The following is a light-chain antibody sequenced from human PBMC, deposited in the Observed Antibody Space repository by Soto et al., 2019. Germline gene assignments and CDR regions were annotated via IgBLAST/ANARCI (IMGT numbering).Light chain of an antibody. CDR3: SSYAGSTNIV. V-gene: IGLV2-8*01. CDR1: SSDVGGYDY. Sequence: QSALTQPPSATGSPGQSVTISYSGTSSDVGGYDYVSWYQQHPGKAPKVLIYGVTKRSSGVPDRFSGSKSGYTAYLTVSGLQAEDEADYYCSSYAGSTNIVFGTGTKVTVL. J-gene: IGLJ1*01. CDR2: GVT.